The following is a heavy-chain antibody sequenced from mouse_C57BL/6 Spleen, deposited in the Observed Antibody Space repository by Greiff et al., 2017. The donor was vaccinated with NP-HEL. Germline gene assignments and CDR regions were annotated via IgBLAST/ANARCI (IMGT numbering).Heavy chain of an antibody. CDR1: GFNIKDYY. CDR2: IDPEDGDT. D-gene: IGHD1-1*01. J-gene: IGHJ3*01. CDR3: TTGGLLRYPFAY. V-gene: IGHV14-1*01. Sequence: VQLQQSGAELVRPGASVKLSCTASGFNIKDYYMHWVKQRPEQGLEWIGRIDPEDGDTEYAPKFQGKATMTADTSSNTAYLQLSSLTSEDTAVYYCTTGGLLRYPFAYWGQGTLVTVSA.